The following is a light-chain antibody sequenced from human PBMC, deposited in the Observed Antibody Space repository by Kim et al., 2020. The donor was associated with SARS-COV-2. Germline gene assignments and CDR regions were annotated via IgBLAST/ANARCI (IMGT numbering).Light chain of an antibody. Sequence: KTVTISCTRSSGRIASNYVQWYQQRPGSAPTTVIYEDNQRPSGVPDRFSGSIDSSSNSASLTISRLKTEDEADYYCQSYDSSNHGVFGGGTQLTVL. J-gene: IGLJ3*02. CDR1: SGRIASNY. CDR3: QSYDSSNHGV. V-gene: IGLV6-57*03. CDR2: EDN.